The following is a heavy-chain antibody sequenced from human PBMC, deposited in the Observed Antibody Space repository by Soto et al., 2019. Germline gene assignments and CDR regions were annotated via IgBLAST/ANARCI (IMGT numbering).Heavy chain of an antibody. J-gene: IGHJ4*02. CDR3: ARKARVRFDY. CDR2: VFHTGNT. CDR1: GDSMTRSVW. Sequence: SETLSLTCTVCGDSMTRSVWWTWVRQPPGKGLEWIGEVFHTGNTNYNPSLKSRVTMSVDKSTNEFSLKVTSVTAADTAIYYCARKARVRFDYWGQGALVTVSS. V-gene: IGHV4-4*02.